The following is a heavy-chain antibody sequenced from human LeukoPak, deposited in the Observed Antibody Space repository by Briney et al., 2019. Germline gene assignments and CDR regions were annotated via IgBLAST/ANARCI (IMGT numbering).Heavy chain of an antibody. D-gene: IGHD3-22*01. V-gene: IGHV1-69*13. J-gene: IGHJ4*02. CDR2: IIPIFGTA. CDR1: GVTFSSYA. CDR3: ARGGSSGFDY. Sequence: SVKVSCKASGVTFSSYAISWVRQAPGQGLEWMGRIIPIFGTANYAQKFQGRVALTPDESTSTAYMELSSLRSEDTAVYYCARGGSSGFDYWGQGTLVTVSS.